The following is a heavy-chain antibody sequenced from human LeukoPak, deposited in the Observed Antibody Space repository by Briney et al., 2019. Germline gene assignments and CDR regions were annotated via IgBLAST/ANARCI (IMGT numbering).Heavy chain of an antibody. CDR3: ARDSSGWYLWFDP. CDR1: GGTFSSYA. D-gene: IGHD6-19*01. Sequence: PTASVKVSCKASGGTFSSYAISWVRQAPGQGLEWMGRIIPIFGIANYAQKFQGRVTITADKSTSTAYMELSSLRSEDTAVYYCARDSSGWYLWFDPWGQGTLATVSS. V-gene: IGHV1-69*04. CDR2: IIPIFGIA. J-gene: IGHJ5*02.